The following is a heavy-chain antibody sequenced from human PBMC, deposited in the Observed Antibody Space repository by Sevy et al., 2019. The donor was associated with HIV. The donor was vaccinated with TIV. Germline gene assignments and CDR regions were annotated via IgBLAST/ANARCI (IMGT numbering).Heavy chain of an antibody. CDR3: ARLTTLATSDLYGLDV. D-gene: IGHD4-17*01. J-gene: IGHJ6*02. CDR1: GYIFSDYY. CDR2: INSDSGVT. V-gene: IGHV1-2*02. Sequence: AAVKVSCKASGYIFSDYYIHWVRQAPGQGLEWMAWINSDSGVTNYAQRFQGEVTVTRDTSLRTAYLELTNLKSNDTPIYYCARLTTLATSDLYGLDVWGQGTTVTVSS.